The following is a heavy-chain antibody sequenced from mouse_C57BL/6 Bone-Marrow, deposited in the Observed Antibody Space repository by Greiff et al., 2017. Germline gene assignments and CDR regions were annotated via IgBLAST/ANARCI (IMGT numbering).Heavy chain of an antibody. D-gene: IGHD1-1*01. Sequence: VHVKQSGAELVKPGASVKLSCTASGFNIKDYYMHWVKQRTEQGLEWIGRIDPEDGETKYAPKFQGKATITADTSSNTAYLQLSSLTSEDTAVYYCARDLLLRSYYYAMDYWGQGTSVTVSS. CDR3: ARDLLLRSYYYAMDY. CDR2: IDPEDGET. V-gene: IGHV14-2*01. J-gene: IGHJ4*01. CDR1: GFNIKDYY.